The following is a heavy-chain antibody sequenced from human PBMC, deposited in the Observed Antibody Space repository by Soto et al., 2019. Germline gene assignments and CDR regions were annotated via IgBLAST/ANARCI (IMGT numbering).Heavy chain of an antibody. CDR2: ISGSGGST. V-gene: IGHV3-23*01. CDR1: GFTFSSYA. D-gene: IGHD3-16*01. Sequence: GGPLRLSCAASGFTFSSYAMSWVRQAPGKGLEWVSAISGSGGSTYYADSVKGRFTISRDNSKNTLYLQMNSLRAEDTAVYYCAKDLHGGNYFDYWGQGTLVTVSS. CDR3: AKDLHGGNYFDY. J-gene: IGHJ4*02.